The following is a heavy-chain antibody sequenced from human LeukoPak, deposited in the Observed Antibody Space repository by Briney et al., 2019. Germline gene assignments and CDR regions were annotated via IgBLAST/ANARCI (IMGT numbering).Heavy chain of an antibody. J-gene: IGHJ4*02. CDR2: INPNSGGT. D-gene: IGHD3-3*01. Sequence: ASVKVSCKASGYTFTGYYMHWVRQAPGQGLEWMGWINPNSGGTNYAQKFQGRVTMTRDTSISTAYMELSRLRSDDTAVYYCARDYDFWSGYYYFDHWGQGTLVTVSS. V-gene: IGHV1-2*02. CDR3: ARDYDFWSGYYYFDH. CDR1: GYTFTGYY.